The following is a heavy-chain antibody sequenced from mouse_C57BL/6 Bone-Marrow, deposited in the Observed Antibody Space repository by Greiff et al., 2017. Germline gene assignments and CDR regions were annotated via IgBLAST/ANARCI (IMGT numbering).Heavy chain of an antibody. CDR2: IYPSDSET. J-gene: IGHJ2*01. Sequence: QVQLKQPGAELVRPGSSVKLSCKASGYTFTSYWMDWVKQRPGQGLEWIGNIYPSDSETHYNQKFKDKATLTVDKSSSTAYMQLSSLTSEDSAVYYCARRPHYYGSSYHYWGQGTTLTVSS. CDR3: ARRPHYYGSSYHY. CDR1: GYTFTSYW. V-gene: IGHV1-61*01. D-gene: IGHD1-1*01.